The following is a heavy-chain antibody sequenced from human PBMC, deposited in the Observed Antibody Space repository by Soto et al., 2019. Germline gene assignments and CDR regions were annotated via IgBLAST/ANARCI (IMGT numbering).Heavy chain of an antibody. CDR2: IYYSGST. D-gene: IGHD6-19*01. Sequence: QVQLQESGPGLVKPSETLSLTCTVSGGSVSSGSYYWSWIRQPPGKGLEWIGYIYYSGSTNYNPSLKSRVTISVDTSKNQFSLKLSSVTAADTAVYYCARGSGYSSGWFLFDPWGQGTLVTVSS. CDR1: GGSVSSGSYY. V-gene: IGHV4-61*01. CDR3: ARGSGYSSGWFLFDP. J-gene: IGHJ5*02.